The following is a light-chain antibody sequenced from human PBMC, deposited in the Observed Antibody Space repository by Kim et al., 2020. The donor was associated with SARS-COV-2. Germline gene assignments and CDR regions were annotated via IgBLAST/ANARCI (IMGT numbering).Light chain of an antibody. J-gene: IGKJ4*01. Sequence: LSPGERATLSCRASQSVSSYLASYQQKPGQAPRLLIYDASNRATGIPARFSGSGSGTDFTLTISSLEPEDFVVYYCQQRINWPLTFGGGTKVDIK. V-gene: IGKV3-11*01. CDR2: DAS. CDR3: QQRINWPLT. CDR1: QSVSSY.